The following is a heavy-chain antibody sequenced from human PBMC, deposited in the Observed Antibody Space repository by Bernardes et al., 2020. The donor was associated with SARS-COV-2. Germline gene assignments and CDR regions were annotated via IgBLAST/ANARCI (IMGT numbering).Heavy chain of an antibody. CDR2: INSGGTIT. J-gene: IGHJ4*02. D-gene: IGHD6-19*01. CDR3: ARSSGWSPFDS. Sequence: GGSLRLSCAASGFTFNIYCMNWVRQAPGKGLEWVSLINSGGTITTYADSVKGRFTISRDNTKNTLYLQMTSLRVEDTAIYYCARSSGWSPFDSWGRGTLVTVSS. V-gene: IGHV3-74*01. CDR1: GFTFNIYC.